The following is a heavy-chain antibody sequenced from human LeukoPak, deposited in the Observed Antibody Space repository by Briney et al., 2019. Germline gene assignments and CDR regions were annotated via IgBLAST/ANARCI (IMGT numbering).Heavy chain of an antibody. Sequence: ASVKVSCKASGYTFTSFYVHWVRQTPGQGLEGMGLINPSGGSTSYEQNFQGRVTMTRDKSISTAYMELSRLTSDDTAVYYCARGYDSGGYYLPDHWGQGTLVTVSS. CDR3: ARGYDSGGYYLPDH. J-gene: IGHJ4*02. CDR2: INPSGGST. D-gene: IGHD3-22*01. CDR1: GYTFTSFY. V-gene: IGHV1-46*01.